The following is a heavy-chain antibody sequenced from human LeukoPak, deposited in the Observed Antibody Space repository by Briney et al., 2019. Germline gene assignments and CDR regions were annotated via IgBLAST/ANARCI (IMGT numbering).Heavy chain of an antibody. CDR2: INSDGSST. J-gene: IGHJ3*02. D-gene: IGHD3-22*01. CDR3: ARGYYDSSGYYSDAFDI. Sequence: PGGSLRLSCAASGFTFSSYWMHWVRQAPGKGLVWVSRINSDGSSTIYADSVKCRFTISRDNAKKTLYLQMHSLRAEDTAVYYCARGYYDSSGYYSDAFDIWGQGTMVTVSS. CDR1: GFTFSSYW. V-gene: IGHV3-74*01.